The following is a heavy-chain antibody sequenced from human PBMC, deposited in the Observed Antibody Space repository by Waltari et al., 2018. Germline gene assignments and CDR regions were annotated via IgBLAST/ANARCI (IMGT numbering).Heavy chain of an antibody. CDR2: IYSGGST. V-gene: IGHV3-53*04. D-gene: IGHD3-3*01. CDR1: GFTVSNNY. Sequence: EVQLVDSGGGLVQPGGSLRLSCAASGFTVSNNYMSWVRQAPGKGLGWVSVIYSGGSTYYADSVKGRFTISRDDSKNTLYLQMNSLSAEDTAVYYCAKILGVWSGYYSFDYWGQGTLVTVSS. J-gene: IGHJ4*02. CDR3: AKILGVWSGYYSFDY.